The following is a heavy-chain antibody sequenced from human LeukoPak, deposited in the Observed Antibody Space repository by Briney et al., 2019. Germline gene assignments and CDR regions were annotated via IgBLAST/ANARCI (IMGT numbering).Heavy chain of an antibody. Sequence: GGSLRLSCVPSGFSVSGNYMTWVRQAPGKGLEWVSFIHTSGSTFYADSVKGRFTISRDNSKNTLYLQMKSLRAEDTAVYYCAKDEYTTSPVTFDYWGQGTLVTVSS. V-gene: IGHV3-53*01. CDR2: IHTSGST. CDR3: AKDEYTTSPVTFDY. J-gene: IGHJ4*02. CDR1: GFSVSGNY. D-gene: IGHD6-6*01.